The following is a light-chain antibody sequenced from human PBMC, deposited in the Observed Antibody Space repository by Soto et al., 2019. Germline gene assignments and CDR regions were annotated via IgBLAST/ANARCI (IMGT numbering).Light chain of an antibody. J-gene: IGKJ1*01. Sequence: EIVLTQSPGTLSLSPGERATLSCRASQSVSSSYLAWYQQKPGQAPRLLIYGASSRATGSPARFRGSGSGTDFTLTISRLEAEDFGEYYCQQNNRSRTFGQGTKLDIK. V-gene: IGKV3-20*01. CDR1: QSVSSSY. CDR3: QQNNRSRT. CDR2: GAS.